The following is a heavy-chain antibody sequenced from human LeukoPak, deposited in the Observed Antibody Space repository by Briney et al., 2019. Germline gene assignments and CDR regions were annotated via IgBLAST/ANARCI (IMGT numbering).Heavy chain of an antibody. V-gene: IGHV4-38-2*02. CDR2: IYHSGST. Sequence: SETLSLTCTVSGYSISSGYYWGWIRQPPGKGLEWIGYIYHSGSTYYNPSLKSRVTISADTSKNQISLSLSSVTAADTAVYYCARKEYSNSKFDYWGQGTLVTVSS. CDR1: GYSISSGYY. D-gene: IGHD2/OR15-2a*01. CDR3: ARKEYSNSKFDY. J-gene: IGHJ4*02.